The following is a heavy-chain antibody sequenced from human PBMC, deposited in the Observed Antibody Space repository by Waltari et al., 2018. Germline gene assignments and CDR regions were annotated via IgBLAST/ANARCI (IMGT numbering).Heavy chain of an antibody. CDR1: GFTFSSYG. V-gene: IGHV3-33*01. CDR2: IWYDGSNK. D-gene: IGHD3-10*01. J-gene: IGHJ5*02. CDR3: ARGITMVRGLGWFDP. Sequence: QVQLVESGGGVVQPGRSLRLSCAASGFTFSSYGMHWVRQAPGKGLEWVAVIWYDGSNKYYADSVKGRFTISRDNSKNTLYLQMNSLRAEDTAVYYCARGITMVRGLGWFDPWGQGTLVTVSS.